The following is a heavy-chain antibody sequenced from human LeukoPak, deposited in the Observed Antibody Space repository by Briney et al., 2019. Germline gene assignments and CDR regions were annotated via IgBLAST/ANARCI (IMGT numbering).Heavy chain of an antibody. CDR3: ARGVEPLAANTLAY. CDR2: LYSDGNT. CDR1: GFTVVTND. D-gene: IGHD1-14*01. J-gene: IGHJ4*02. Sequence: GGSLRLPCAASGFTVVTNDMTWVRQAPGKGLEWVSVLYSDGNTKYADSVQGRFTISRDNSKNTLYLEMNSLSPDDTAVYYCARGVEPLAANTLAYWGQGTLVTVSS. V-gene: IGHV3-53*01.